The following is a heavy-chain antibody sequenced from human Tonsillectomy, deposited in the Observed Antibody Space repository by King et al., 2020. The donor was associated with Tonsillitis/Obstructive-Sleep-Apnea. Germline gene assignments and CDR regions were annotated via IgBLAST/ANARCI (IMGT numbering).Heavy chain of an antibody. J-gene: IGHJ4*02. D-gene: IGHD3-10*01. CDR1: GFTFSSYS. V-gene: IGHV3-21*01. CDR2: INRVSSYI. Sequence: VQLVQSGGGLVKPGGSLRLSCAASGFTFSSYSMSWVRQAPGKGLEWVSCINRVSSYIYYADSWKGRFTISRDNAKNSLYLQMNSLRAEDTAVYYCARDVFYYGSGSYYPDYFDYWGQGTLVTVSS. CDR3: ARDVFYYGSGSYYPDYFDY.